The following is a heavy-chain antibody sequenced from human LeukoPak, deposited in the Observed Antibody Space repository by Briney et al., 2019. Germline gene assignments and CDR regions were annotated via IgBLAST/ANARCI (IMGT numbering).Heavy chain of an antibody. D-gene: IGHD3-10*01. Sequence: GGSLRLSCAASGFTFSDQSMNWVRQAPGKGLEWVSSISANSLHIFYADSVKGRFTISRDNAKNSLYLQMNNLRVEDTAVYYCVGPDSQFDCWGQGTLVTVSS. J-gene: IGHJ4*02. CDR2: ISANSLHI. CDR1: GFTFSDQS. CDR3: VGPDSQFDC. V-gene: IGHV3-21*01.